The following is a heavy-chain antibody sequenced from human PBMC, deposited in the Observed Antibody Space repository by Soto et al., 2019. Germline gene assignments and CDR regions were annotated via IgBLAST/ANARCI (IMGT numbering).Heavy chain of an antibody. Sequence: EVQLVESGGGLVQPGGSLRLSCAASGFTFSTYWTHWVRHVPGKGLVWVSRISRDGSSTTYADSVKGQFSISRDNAKNTVYLEMNSLRAEDTAVYYCGRAVVSNEAFDLWGQGTMVTVSS. CDR3: GRAVVSNEAFDL. V-gene: IGHV3-74*03. D-gene: IGHD4-4*01. CDR2: ISRDGSST. CDR1: GFTFSTYW. J-gene: IGHJ3*01.